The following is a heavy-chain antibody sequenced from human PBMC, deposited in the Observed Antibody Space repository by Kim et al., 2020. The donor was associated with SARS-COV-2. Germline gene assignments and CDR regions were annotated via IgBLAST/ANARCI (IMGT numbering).Heavy chain of an antibody. Sequence: GGSLRLSCAASGFTFDDYAMHWVRQAPGKGLEWVSGISWNSGSIGYADSVKGRFTISRDNAKNSLYLQMNSLRAEDTALYYCAKSVSKRRMATIWRGRQRLDAFDIWGQGTMVTVSS. J-gene: IGHJ3*02. CDR1: GFTFDDYA. CDR2: ISWNSGSI. D-gene: IGHD5-12*01. CDR3: AKSVSKRRMATIWRGRQRLDAFDI. V-gene: IGHV3-9*01.